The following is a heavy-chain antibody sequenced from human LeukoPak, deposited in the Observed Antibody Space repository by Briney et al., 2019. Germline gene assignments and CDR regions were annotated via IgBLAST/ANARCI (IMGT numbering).Heavy chain of an antibody. CDR3: AKEGGHDNWFFDL. V-gene: IGHV3-53*05. CDR1: GLTGSHNY. J-gene: IGHJ2*01. Sequence: GGSLRLSCAASGLTGSHNYVTWARQAPGKGLEWVSGISGGGVTTYYADSVKGRFTISRDNSKNTLYLQMNSLRVEDTAVYYCAKEGGHDNWFFDLWGRGTQVTVSS. D-gene: IGHD5-12*01. CDR2: ISGGGVTT.